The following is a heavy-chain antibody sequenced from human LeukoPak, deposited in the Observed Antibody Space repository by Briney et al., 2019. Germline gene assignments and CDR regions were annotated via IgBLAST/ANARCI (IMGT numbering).Heavy chain of an antibody. Sequence: PGGSLRLSCSASGFAFGGFAMGWVRQAPGKGLEWVAVIWDDGSRKYYADSVKGRFTISRDNSKNTLYLQMNSLRAEDTAVYYCAEALGANDYWGQGTLVTVSS. D-gene: IGHD1-26*01. CDR2: IWDDGSRK. V-gene: IGHV3-30*02. CDR3: AEALGANDY. J-gene: IGHJ4*02. CDR1: GFAFGGFA.